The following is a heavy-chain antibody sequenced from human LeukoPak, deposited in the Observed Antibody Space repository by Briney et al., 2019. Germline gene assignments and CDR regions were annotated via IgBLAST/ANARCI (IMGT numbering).Heavy chain of an antibody. Sequence: SETLSLTCTVSGGSISSYYWSWIRQPPGKGLEWIGDIYYSGSTNYNPSLKSRVTISVDTSKNQFSLQLNSVTPEDTAVYYCSRDVEGGLNYLDYWGQGTLVTVSS. CDR2: IYYSGST. V-gene: IGHV4-59*12. J-gene: IGHJ4*02. CDR3: SRDVEGGLNYLDY. CDR1: GGSISSYY. D-gene: IGHD3-16*01.